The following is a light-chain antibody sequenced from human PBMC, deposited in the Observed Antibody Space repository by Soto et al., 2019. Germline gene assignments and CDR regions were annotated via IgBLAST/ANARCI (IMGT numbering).Light chain of an antibody. J-gene: IGKJ2*03. V-gene: IGKV3-15*01. CDR1: QDVSTN. CDR3: QHYNNCPPYS. CDR2: GAS. Sequence: ETVMTQSPDTLSVSQGESATLSCRASQDVSTNLAWFHHKPGQTPRLVLYGASKRATGIPARCSGSGSGRHFTLTISSLQSEDFEVYYCQHYNNCPPYSLGQGTKVDI.